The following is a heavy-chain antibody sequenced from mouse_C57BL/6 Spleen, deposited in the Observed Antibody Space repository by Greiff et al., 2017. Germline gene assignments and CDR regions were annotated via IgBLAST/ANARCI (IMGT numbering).Heavy chain of an antibody. J-gene: IGHJ2*01. Sequence: VQLQQSGPELVKPGASVKIPCKASGYTFTDYNMDWVKQSHGKSLEWIGDINPNNGGTIYNQKFKGKATLTVDKSSSTAYMELRSLTSEDTAVYYCARRTTEVASFDYWGQGTTLTVSS. V-gene: IGHV1-18*01. CDR1: GYTFTDYN. CDR2: INPNNGGT. CDR3: ARRTTEVASFDY. D-gene: IGHD1-1*01.